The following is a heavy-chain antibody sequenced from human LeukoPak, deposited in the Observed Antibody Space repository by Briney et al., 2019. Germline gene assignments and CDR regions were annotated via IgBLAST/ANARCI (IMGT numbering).Heavy chain of an antibody. J-gene: IGHJ3*02. CDR2: ISSSSSTI. V-gene: IGHV3-48*01. Sequence: GGSLRLSCAASGFTFSSYSMNWVRQAPGKGLEWVSYISSSSSTIYYADSVKGRFTISRDNSKNTLYLQMNSLRAEDTAVYYCAKISNLGEYYYDSSGYPLLLNAFDIWGQGTVVTVSS. D-gene: IGHD3-22*01. CDR3: AKISNLGEYYYDSSGYPLLLNAFDI. CDR1: GFTFSSYS.